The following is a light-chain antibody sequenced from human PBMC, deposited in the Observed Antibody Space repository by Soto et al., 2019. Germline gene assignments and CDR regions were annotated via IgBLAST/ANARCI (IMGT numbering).Light chain of an antibody. Sequence: QSALTQPASVSGSPGQSITISCTGTSSDVGGYNYVSWYQQHPDKAPKLMIYVVSNRPSGVSNRFSGSKSGNTAALTISGLQAEDEADYYCSSYTSSDTTYVFGTGTKLTVL. V-gene: IGLV2-14*01. J-gene: IGLJ1*01. CDR3: SSYTSSDTTYV. CDR2: VVS. CDR1: SSDVGGYNY.